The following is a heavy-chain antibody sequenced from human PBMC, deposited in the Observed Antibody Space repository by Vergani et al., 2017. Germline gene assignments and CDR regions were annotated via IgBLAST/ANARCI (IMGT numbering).Heavy chain of an antibody. CDR2: IYYSGST. CDR1: GGSISSGDYY. J-gene: IGHJ4*02. Sequence: QVQLQESGPGLVKPSQTLSLTCTVSGGSISSGDYYWSWIRQPPGKGLEWIGYIYYSGSTYYNPSLKSRVTISVDPSKNQFSLKLRPVTAADTAVYYGARAVRGREVDCWGQGTLVTVSS. D-gene: IGHD3-16*02. CDR3: ARAVRGREVDC. V-gene: IGHV4-30-4*08.